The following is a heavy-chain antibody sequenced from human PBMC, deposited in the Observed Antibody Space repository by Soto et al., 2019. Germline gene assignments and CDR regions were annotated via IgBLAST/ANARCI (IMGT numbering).Heavy chain of an antibody. Sequence: ASVKVSSKASGYTFTNFGVTWVRRAPGQGLEWMGWISAYTDTPNYAQKFQGRVTMTIDTSTSTAYMDLRSLTSDDTAVYHCARVIPGGEAWFDRWGQGNLVTVSS. CDR3: ARVIPGGEAWFDR. J-gene: IGHJ5*02. CDR1: GYTFTNFG. V-gene: IGHV1-18*01. D-gene: IGHD2-15*01. CDR2: ISAYTDTP.